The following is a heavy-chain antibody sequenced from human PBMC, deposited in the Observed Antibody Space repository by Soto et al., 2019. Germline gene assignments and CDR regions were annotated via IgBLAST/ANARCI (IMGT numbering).Heavy chain of an antibody. CDR2: INHSGST. Sequence: PSETLSLTCAVYGGSFSGYYWSWIRQPPGKGLEWIGEINHSGSTNYNPSLKSRVTISVDTSKNQFSLKLSPVTAADTAVYYCARGHRYGPYYYYGMDVWGQGTTVTVSS. V-gene: IGHV4-34*01. J-gene: IGHJ6*02. CDR1: GGSFSGYY. D-gene: IGHD5-18*01. CDR3: ARGHRYGPYYYYGMDV.